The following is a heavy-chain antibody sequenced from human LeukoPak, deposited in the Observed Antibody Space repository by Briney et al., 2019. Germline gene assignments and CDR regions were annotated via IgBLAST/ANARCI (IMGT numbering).Heavy chain of an antibody. CDR1: GFTFSSYS. D-gene: IGHD5-12*01. J-gene: IGHJ6*02. V-gene: IGHV3-21*01. Sequence: GGSLRLSCAASGFTFSSYSMNWVRQAPGKGLEWVSSISSSSSYIYYADSVKGRFTISRDNAKNSLYLQMNSLRAEDTAVYYCARTPVWARGGYDLSLKTESYYYGMDVWGQGTTVTVSS. CDR3: ARTPVWARGGYDLSLKTESYYYGMDV. CDR2: ISSSSSYI.